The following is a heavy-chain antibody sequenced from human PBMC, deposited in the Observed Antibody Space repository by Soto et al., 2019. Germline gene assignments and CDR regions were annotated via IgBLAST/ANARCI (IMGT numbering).Heavy chain of an antibody. V-gene: IGHV3-15*01. CDR3: ATEGIASRPPFDY. D-gene: IGHD6-13*01. J-gene: IGHJ4*02. CDR1: GFTFTNAW. CDR2: IKSRADDGTT. Sequence: PGGSLRLSCADSGFTFTNAWMSWVRQAPGKGLEWVGHIKSRADDGTTDYAAPLKGRFTISRDDSKNMLYLQMNSLKTEDTAVYFCATEGIASRPPFDYWGQGTLVTVSS.